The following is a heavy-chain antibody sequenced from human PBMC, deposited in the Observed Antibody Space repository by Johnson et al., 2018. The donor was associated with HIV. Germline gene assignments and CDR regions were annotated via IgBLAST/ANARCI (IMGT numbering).Heavy chain of an antibody. V-gene: IGHV3-30*04. D-gene: IGHD2-21*01. CDR2: ISYDGSNK. J-gene: IGHJ3*02. CDR3: ASPTYGLQEKDAFDI. Sequence: QVQLVESGGGVVQPGRSLRLSCAASGFTFSSYAMHWVRQAPGKGLEWVAVISYDGSNKYYADSVKGRFTISSDNSKNPLYLQMNSLRAEDTAVYYCASPTYGLQEKDAFDIWGQGTMVTVSS. CDR1: GFTFSSYA.